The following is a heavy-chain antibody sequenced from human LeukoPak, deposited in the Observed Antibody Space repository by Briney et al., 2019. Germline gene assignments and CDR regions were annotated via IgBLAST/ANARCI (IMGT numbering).Heavy chain of an antibody. Sequence: PGGSLRLSCAASGFTFDDYGMIWLPQAPGKGLEWVSGINWNGGSTGYAGSVKGRFTISRDNAKNSLYLQMNSLRAEDTALYHCARASIAVAGTTYYYYGMDVWGQGTTVTVCS. J-gene: IGHJ6*02. V-gene: IGHV3-20*01. D-gene: IGHD6-19*01. CDR2: INWNGGST. CDR3: ARASIAVAGTTYYYYGMDV. CDR1: GFTFDDYG.